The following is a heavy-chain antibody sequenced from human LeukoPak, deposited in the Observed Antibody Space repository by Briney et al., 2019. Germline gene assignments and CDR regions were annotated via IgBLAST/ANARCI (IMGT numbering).Heavy chain of an antibody. V-gene: IGHV4-34*01. J-gene: IGHJ4*02. Sequence: PSETLSLTCAVYGGSFSGYSWSWIRQPPGKGLEWIGEINHSGSTNYNPSLKSRVTISVDTSKNQFSLKLSSVTAADTAVYYCARRDYYDSSGPHFDYYFDYWCQGTLVTVSS. CDR1: GGSFSGYS. CDR3: ARRDYYDSSGPHFDYYFDY. D-gene: IGHD3-22*01. CDR2: INHSGST.